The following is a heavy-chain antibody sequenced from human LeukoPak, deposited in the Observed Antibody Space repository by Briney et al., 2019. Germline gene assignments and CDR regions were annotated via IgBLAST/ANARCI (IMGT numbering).Heavy chain of an antibody. V-gene: IGHV3-23*01. CDR1: GFTFSSYA. Sequence: GGSLRLSCAASGFTFSSYAMSWVRQAPGKGLEWVSAISGSAGSTYYADSVKGRFTISRDNSKKTLYLQMNSLRAEDTAVYYCAKGGSGYYYGYWGQGTLVTVSS. CDR3: AKGGSGYYYGY. D-gene: IGHD3-22*01. J-gene: IGHJ4*02. CDR2: ISGSAGST.